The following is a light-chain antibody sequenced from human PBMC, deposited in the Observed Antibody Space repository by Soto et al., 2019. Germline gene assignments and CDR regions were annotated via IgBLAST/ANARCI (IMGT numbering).Light chain of an antibody. CDR2: WAS. Sequence: DIVMTQSPDSLAVSLGERPTINCESRQSILYSSNNNNYLAWYQQKPGQPPKLLIYWASTRESGVPDRFSGSGSGTHFTRIISSLQAEDVAVYYCQQYLSAYWTFGQGTKVEIK. CDR3: QQYLSAYWT. CDR1: QSILYSSNNNNY. V-gene: IGKV4-1*01. J-gene: IGKJ1*01.